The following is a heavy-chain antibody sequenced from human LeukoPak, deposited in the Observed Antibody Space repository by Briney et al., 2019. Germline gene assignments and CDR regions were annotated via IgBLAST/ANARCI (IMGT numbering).Heavy chain of an antibody. CDR2: ISYDGSNK. D-gene: IGHD3-10*01. CDR3: AKAHTRYYGSGSYLYYYYGMDV. V-gene: IGHV3-30-3*01. J-gene: IGHJ6*02. Sequence: PGGSLRLSCAASGFTFSYYAMHWVRQAPGKGLEWVAVISYDGSNKYYADSVKGRFTISRDNSKNTLYLQMNSLRAEDTAVYYCAKAHTRYYGSGSYLYYYYGMDVWGQGTTVTVSS. CDR1: GFTFSYYA.